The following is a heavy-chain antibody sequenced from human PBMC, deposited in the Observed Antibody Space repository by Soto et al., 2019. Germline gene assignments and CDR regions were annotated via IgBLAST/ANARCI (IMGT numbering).Heavy chain of an antibody. CDR2: INTYNGNT. V-gene: IGHV1-18*01. Sequence: QVQLVQSGAEVKNPGASVKVSCKASGYTFTRYGIGWARXXPGQGLEWMGWINTYNGNTNYAQNVQGRVTLTTDTSTSTAYMELRSLRSNDTAIYYCAMVDVYVTPSPQDVWGQGTTVIVSS. CDR3: AMVDVYVTPSPQDV. CDR1: GYTFTRYG. J-gene: IGHJ6*02. D-gene: IGHD3-16*01.